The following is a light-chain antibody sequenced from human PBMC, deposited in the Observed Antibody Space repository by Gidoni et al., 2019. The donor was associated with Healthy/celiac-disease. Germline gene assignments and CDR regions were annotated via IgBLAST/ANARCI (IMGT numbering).Light chain of an antibody. J-gene: IGKJ1*01. CDR3: QQSYSTSWT. CDR1: QSISSY. CDR2: AAS. V-gene: IGKV1-39*01. Sequence: QMTQSPSSLSSSVGDRVTITCRASQSISSYLNWYQQKPGKAPKLLIYAASSLQSGVPSRFSGSGSGTDFTLTISSLQHEDFATYYCQQSYSTSWTFGQGTKVEIK.